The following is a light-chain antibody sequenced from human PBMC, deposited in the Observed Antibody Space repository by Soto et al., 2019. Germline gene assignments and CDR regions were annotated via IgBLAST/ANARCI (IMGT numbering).Light chain of an antibody. CDR3: CSYAGSSTYV. V-gene: IGLV2-23*01. J-gene: IGLJ3*02. Sequence: QSALTQPASVSGSPGQSITISCTGTSRDVGNYNLVSWYQQHPGKAPKLMIYEDTKRPSGVSSRFSGSKSAYTASLTISALQPEDEAYYYCCSYAGSSTYVFGGGTKLTVL. CDR1: SRDVGNYNL. CDR2: EDT.